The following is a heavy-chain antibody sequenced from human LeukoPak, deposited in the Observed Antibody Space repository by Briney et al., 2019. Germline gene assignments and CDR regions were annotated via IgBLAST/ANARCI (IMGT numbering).Heavy chain of an antibody. Sequence: PGGSLRLSCAASGFTFSSYAMSWVRQAPGKGLEWVSAISGSGGSTYYADSVKGRFTISRDNSKNTLYLQMNSLRAEDTAVYYCAKVKGQQLVRPLFDYWGQGTLVTVSS. D-gene: IGHD6-13*01. J-gene: IGHJ4*02. CDR1: GFTFSSYA. CDR3: AKVKGQQLVRPLFDY. V-gene: IGHV3-23*01. CDR2: ISGSGGST.